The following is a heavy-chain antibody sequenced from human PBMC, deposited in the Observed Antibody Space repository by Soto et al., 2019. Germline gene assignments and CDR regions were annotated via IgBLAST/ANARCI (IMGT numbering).Heavy chain of an antibody. J-gene: IGHJ4*02. Sequence: GGSLRLSCAASGFTFSSYGMHWVRQAPGKGLEWVSVISYDGSNKYYADSVKGRFTISRDNSKNTLYLQMNSLRAEDTAVYYCAKDKAPGTYGYVWGSYRPNYFDYWGQGTLVTVSS. D-gene: IGHD3-16*02. CDR3: AKDKAPGTYGYVWGSYRPNYFDY. CDR1: GFTFSSYG. CDR2: ISYDGSNK. V-gene: IGHV3-30*18.